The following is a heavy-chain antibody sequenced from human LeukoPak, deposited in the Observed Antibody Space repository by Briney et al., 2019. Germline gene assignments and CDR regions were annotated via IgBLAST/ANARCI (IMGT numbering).Heavy chain of an antibody. J-gene: IGHJ5*02. CDR2: IYYSGST. Sequence: PSKTLSLTCTVSGGSISGSSYYWGWIRQPPGKGLEWIGSIYYSGSTYYNPSPKSRVTISVDTSKNQFSLKLSSVTAADTAVYYCARGTVTINWFDPWGQGTLVTVSS. CDR1: GGSISGSSYY. CDR3: ARGTVTINWFDP. D-gene: IGHD4-11*01. V-gene: IGHV4-39*01.